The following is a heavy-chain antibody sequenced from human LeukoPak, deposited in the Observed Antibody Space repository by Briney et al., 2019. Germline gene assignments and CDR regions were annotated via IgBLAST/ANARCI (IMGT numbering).Heavy chain of an antibody. J-gene: IGHJ6*02. CDR1: GFTVSRNYY. CDR3: ARDIVVAAATPGFYYYGMDV. D-gene: IGHD2-15*01. V-gene: IGHV3-30-3*01. CDR2: ISYDGNNK. Sequence: PGGSLRLSCVASGFTVSRNYYMNWVRQAPGKGLEWVAVISYDGNNKYYADSVKGRFTISRDNSKSTLFLQMNSLRAEDTAVYYCARDIVVAAATPGFYYYGMDVWGQGTTVTVSS.